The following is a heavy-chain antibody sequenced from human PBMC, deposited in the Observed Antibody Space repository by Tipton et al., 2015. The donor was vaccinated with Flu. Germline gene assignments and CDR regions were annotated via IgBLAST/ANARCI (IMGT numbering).Heavy chain of an antibody. CDR3: ARDPSLGMPDYFDY. D-gene: IGHD2-2*01. Sequence: TLSLTCSVSGDSVGSDYYWGWIRQSPGKGLEWIGNSYYTGNTYYNPTLKSRVTISVDRSKNQFSLRLTSVTAADTAVYYCARDPSLGMPDYFDYWGQGILVTASS. V-gene: IGHV4-38-2*02. CDR2: SYYTGNT. CDR1: GDSVGSDYY. J-gene: IGHJ4*02.